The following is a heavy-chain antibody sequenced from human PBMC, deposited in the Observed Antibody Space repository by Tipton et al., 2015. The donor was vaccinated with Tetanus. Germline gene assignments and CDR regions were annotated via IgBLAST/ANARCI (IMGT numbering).Heavy chain of an antibody. J-gene: IGHJ6*02. V-gene: IGHV4-39*01. Sequence: TLSLTCTVSGGSISSSSYYWGWIRQPPGKGLEWIGSIYYSGSTYYNPSLKSRVTISVDTSKNQFSLKLSSVTAADTAVYYCARQAPYYDFWTHERRSYGMDVWGQGTTVTVSS. CDR2: IYYSGST. D-gene: IGHD3-3*01. CDR1: GGSISSSSYY. CDR3: ARQAPYYDFWTHERRSYGMDV.